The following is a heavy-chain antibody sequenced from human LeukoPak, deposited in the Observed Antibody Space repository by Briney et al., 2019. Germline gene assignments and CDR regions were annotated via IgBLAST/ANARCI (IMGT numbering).Heavy chain of an antibody. CDR2: IYHSGST. CDR1: GGSISSGGYS. CDR3: AGAVSSALAFDI. D-gene: IGHD2-2*01. V-gene: IGHV4-30-2*05. Sequence: SQTLSLTCAVSGGSISSGGYSWSWIRQPPGKGLEWIGYIYHSGSTYYNPSLKSRITISADTSKNQFSLKLSSVTAADTAVYYCAGAVSSALAFDIWGQGTMVTVSS. J-gene: IGHJ3*02.